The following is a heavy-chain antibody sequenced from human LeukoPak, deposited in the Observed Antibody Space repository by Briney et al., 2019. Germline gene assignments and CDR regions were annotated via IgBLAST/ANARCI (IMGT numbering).Heavy chain of an antibody. CDR2: ISSSGSTI. J-gene: IGHJ6*02. D-gene: IGHD5-18*01. CDR1: GFTFSSYE. CDR3: ARGNPPGYSYWIYYYYGMDV. Sequence: GGSLRLSCAASGFTFSSYEMNWVRQAPGRGLEWVSYISSSGSTIYYADSVKGRFTISRDNAKNSLYLQMNSLTAEDTAAYYCARGNPPGYSYWIYYYYGMDVWGQGTTVTVS. V-gene: IGHV3-48*03.